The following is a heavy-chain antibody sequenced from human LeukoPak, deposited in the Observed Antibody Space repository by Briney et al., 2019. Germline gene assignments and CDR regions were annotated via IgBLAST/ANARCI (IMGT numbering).Heavy chain of an antibody. CDR2: ISYDGSNK. CDR1: GFTFSSYA. Sequence: PGGSLRLSCAASGFTFSSYAMSWVRQAPGKGREWVAVISYDGSNKYYADSVKGRFTIARENAKNTMDVQMKSQRPEDTAVYYCARDGDGDYWGHYYYYYMDVWGKGTTVTVSS. CDR3: ARDGDGDYWGHYYYYYMDV. J-gene: IGHJ6*03. V-gene: IGHV3-30*04. D-gene: IGHD4-17*01.